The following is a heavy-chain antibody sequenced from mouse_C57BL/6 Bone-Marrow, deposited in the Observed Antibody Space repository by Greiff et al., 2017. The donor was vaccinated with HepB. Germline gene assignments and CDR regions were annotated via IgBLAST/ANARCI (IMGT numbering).Heavy chain of an antibody. CDR3: TENWDYFDY. CDR1: GFTFSNYW. Sequence: DVQLVESGGGLVQPGGSMKLSCVASGFTFSNYWMNWVRQSPEKGLEWVAQIRLKSDNYATHYAESVNGRFTISRDDSKSSAYRQMNNLMAEDTGIYYCTENWDYFDYWGQGTTLTVSS. J-gene: IGHJ2*01. CDR2: IRLKSDNYAT. D-gene: IGHD4-1*01. V-gene: IGHV6-3*01.